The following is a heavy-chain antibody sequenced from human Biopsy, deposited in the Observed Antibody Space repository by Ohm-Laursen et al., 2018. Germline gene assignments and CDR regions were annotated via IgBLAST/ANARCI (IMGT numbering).Heavy chain of an antibody. Sequence: TLSLTCRVSGGSISSDYWSWIRQTPGKGLEWIGYTYYSGSTNYNPSLKSRVTISVDTSKNQFSLRLNSVTAADTAVYYCARATNSTGWPYYYFYGMDVWGQGTTVTVSS. V-gene: IGHV4-59*01. CDR3: ARATNSTGWPYYYFYGMDV. CDR2: TYYSGST. J-gene: IGHJ6*02. CDR1: GGSISSDY. D-gene: IGHD2/OR15-2a*01.